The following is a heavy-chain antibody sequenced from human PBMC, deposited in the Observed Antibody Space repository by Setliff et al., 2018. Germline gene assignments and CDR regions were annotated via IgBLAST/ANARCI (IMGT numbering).Heavy chain of an antibody. V-gene: IGHV4-59*01. Sequence: SETLSLTCTVSGGTISTYYWNWIRQPPGKGLEWIGYVYYSGSTNYNPFLKSRVTISVDTSKNQFSLKLSSVTTADTAVYYCARSICSGSYCSYDAYDIWGQGTMVTVSS. CDR2: VYYSGST. CDR1: GGTISTYY. CDR3: ARSICSGSYCSYDAYDI. D-gene: IGHD2-15*01. J-gene: IGHJ3*02.